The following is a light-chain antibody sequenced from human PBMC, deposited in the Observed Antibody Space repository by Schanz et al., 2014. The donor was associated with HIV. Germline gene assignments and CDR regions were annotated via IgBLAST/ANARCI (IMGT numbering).Light chain of an antibody. CDR3: QQYGVSPPWT. CDR1: QSISNN. V-gene: IGKV3-20*01. J-gene: IGKJ1*01. Sequence: EIVLTQSPGTLSLSLGEGATLSCRASQSISNNLAWYQQKPGQTPRLLLYGASSRATGIPDRFSGSGSGTDFTLTISRLEPEDFAVYYCQQYGVSPPWTFGQGTKVEVK. CDR2: GAS.